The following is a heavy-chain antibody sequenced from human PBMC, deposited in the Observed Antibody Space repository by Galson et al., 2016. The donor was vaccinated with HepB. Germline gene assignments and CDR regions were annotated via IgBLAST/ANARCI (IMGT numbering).Heavy chain of an antibody. CDR2: LDTNGSP. V-gene: IGHV4-4*07. J-gene: IGHJ4*02. CDR1: GDSLSSYY. CDR3: ARAYGYSYCFDY. Sequence: ETLSLTCTVSGDSLSSYYWSWIRQPAGKGLEWIGRLDTNGSPNYNPSLKSRVTMSVDTSKKHFSLNLRSVTAADTAVYYCARAYGYSYCFDYWGQGTLVIVSA. D-gene: IGHD5-18*01.